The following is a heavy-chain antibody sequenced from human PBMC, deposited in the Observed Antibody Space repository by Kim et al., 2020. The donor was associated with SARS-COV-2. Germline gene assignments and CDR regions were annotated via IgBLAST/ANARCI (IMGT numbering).Heavy chain of an antibody. Sequence: SETLSLTCTVSGGSVSSGSYYWSWIRQPPGKGLEWIGYIYYSGSTNYNPSLKSRVTISVDTSKNQFSLKLSSVTAADTAVYYCARGGSGWYYFDYWGQGTLVTVSS. CDR3: ARGGSGWYYFDY. V-gene: IGHV4-61*01. CDR1: GGSVSSGSYY. D-gene: IGHD6-19*01. J-gene: IGHJ4*02. CDR2: IYYSGST.